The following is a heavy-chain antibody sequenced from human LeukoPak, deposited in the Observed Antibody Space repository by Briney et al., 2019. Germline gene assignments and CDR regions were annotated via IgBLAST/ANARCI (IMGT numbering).Heavy chain of an antibody. J-gene: IGHJ3*02. CDR1: GDSVTSRVYS. CDR3: ARDVIVTSSPEAFDI. D-gene: IGHD2-21*02. V-gene: IGHV4-31*03. Sequence: SQTLSLTCTVSGDSVTSRVYSWTSIRQPPGKGLEWIGYISYSGDTHYIPSLTSRLTISVYPSKNQFSLRLTSVTATDTAVYFCARDVIVTSSPEAFDIWGRGTMVLVSA. CDR2: ISYSGDT.